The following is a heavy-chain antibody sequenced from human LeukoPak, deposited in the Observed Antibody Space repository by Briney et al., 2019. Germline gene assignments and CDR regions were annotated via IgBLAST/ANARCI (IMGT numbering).Heavy chain of an antibody. V-gene: IGHV4-4*09. CDR3: ARHYYMDV. Sequence: SETLSLTCTVSGGSISSYYWSWIRQPPGKGLEWIGYIYTSRSTNYNPSLKSRVTISVDTSKNQFSLKLSSVTAADTAVYYCARHYYMDVWGKGTTVTVSS. CDR1: GGSISSYY. CDR2: IYTSRST. J-gene: IGHJ6*03.